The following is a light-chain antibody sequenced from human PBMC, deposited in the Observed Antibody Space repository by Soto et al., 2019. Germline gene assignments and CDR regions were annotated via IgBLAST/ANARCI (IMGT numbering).Light chain of an antibody. CDR2: GAS. V-gene: IGKV1-39*01. CDR3: QQTHAVPLT. CDR1: QPISNY. J-gene: IGKJ5*01. Sequence: VQMTQSASSLSASVGHRVTITCRASQPISNYLNWYQQKAGEAPKVMIFGASSLQTGVPSKFSGSGYGTDFNLIINNLHPDDFATYYCQQTHAVPLTFGQGTRLEIK.